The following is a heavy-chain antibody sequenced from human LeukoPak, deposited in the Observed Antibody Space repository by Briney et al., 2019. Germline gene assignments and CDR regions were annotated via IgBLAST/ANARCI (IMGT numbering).Heavy chain of an antibody. Sequence: SQTLSLTCTVSGGSIRSGGYYWAWIRQPPGKGLEWIGYIFHNGRTSYSPSLMSRVTISIDRSKNQFSLRLTSVTAADTAVYYCARGSGSSSAPPLHDWGQGTLVTVSP. V-gene: IGHV4-30-2*01. CDR1: GGSIRSGGYY. J-gene: IGHJ4*02. CDR2: IFHNGRT. D-gene: IGHD6-6*01. CDR3: ARGSGSSSAPPLHD.